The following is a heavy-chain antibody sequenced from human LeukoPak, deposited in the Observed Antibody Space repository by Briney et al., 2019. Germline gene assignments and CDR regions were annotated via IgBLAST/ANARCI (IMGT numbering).Heavy chain of an antibody. V-gene: IGHV3-74*01. D-gene: IGHD5-24*01. CDR1: GFTFSSYW. J-gene: IGHJ3*02. CDR2: INSDGSST. Sequence: GGSLRLSCAASGFTFSSYWMHWVRQAPGKGLVWVSRINSDGSSTSYADSVKGRFTISRDNAKNTLYLQMNSLRAEDTAVYYCARESRWLQFSADAFDIWGQGTMATVSS. CDR3: ARESRWLQFSADAFDI.